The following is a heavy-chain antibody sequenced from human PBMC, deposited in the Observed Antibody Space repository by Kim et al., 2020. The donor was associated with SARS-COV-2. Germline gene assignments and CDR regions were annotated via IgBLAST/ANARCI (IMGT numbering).Heavy chain of an antibody. Sequence: YRPSFQGPVTISADKSISTAYLQWSSLKASDTAMYYCARHTAARGGWFDPWGQGTLVTVSS. D-gene: IGHD2-2*01. V-gene: IGHV5-10-1*01. J-gene: IGHJ5*02. CDR3: ARHTAARGGWFDP.